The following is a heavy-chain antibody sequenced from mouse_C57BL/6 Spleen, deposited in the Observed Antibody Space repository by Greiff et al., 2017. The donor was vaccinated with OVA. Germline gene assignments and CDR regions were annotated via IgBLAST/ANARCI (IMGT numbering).Heavy chain of an antibody. Sequence: QVQLQQSGPELVKPGASVKLSCKASGYTFTSYDINWVKQRPGQGLEWIGWIYPRDGSTKYNEKFKGKATLTVDTSSSTAYMELHSLTSEDSAVYFCASGNYYGSSNWYFDVWGTGTTVTVSS. CDR3: ASGNYYGSSNWYFDV. CDR1: GYTFTSYD. J-gene: IGHJ1*03. V-gene: IGHV1-85*01. D-gene: IGHD1-1*01. CDR2: IYPRDGST.